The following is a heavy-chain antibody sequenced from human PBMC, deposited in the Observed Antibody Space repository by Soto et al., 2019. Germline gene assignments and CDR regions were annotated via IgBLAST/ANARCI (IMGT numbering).Heavy chain of an antibody. J-gene: IGHJ6*04. CDR1: GDSVSSNSAA. Sequence: SQTLSLTCAISGDSVSSNSAAWNWIRQSPSRGLEWLGRTYYRSKWYNDYAVSVKSRITINPDTSKNQFSLQLNSVTPEDTAVYWCDRGLRETHQVNYYYGMDVWGKGTTVTVSS. V-gene: IGHV6-1*01. CDR2: TYYRSKWYN. D-gene: IGHD2-2*01. CDR3: DRGLRETHQVNYYYGMDV.